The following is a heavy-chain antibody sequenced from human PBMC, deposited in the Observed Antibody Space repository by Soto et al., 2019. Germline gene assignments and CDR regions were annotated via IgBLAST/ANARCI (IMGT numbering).Heavy chain of an antibody. Sequence: SVKVSCKASGDTDTNYVISWVRQAPGQGLEWMGGIFPKFGTTYSAQKLQDRLTITADESTSTVYMQLSSLRLDDTAVYYCEAEMTFGKLSVVWGQGTTATVSS. V-gene: IGHV1-69*13. CDR2: IFPKFGTT. D-gene: IGHD3-16*02. CDR3: EAEMTFGKLSVV. CDR1: GDTDTNYV. J-gene: IGHJ6*02.